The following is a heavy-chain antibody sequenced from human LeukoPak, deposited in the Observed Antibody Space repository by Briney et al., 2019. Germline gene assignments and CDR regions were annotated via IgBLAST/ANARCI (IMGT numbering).Heavy chain of an antibody. Sequence: GGSLRLSCAASGFTFSNYAMAWVRQAPGKGLEWVSAITGSGGSTYYADSMKGRFTISRDNSKNTLYVQLTSLRAEDTAVYYCAKGSRGTYPYYFDYWAREPWSPSPQ. J-gene: IGHJ4*02. D-gene: IGHD3-10*01. V-gene: IGHV3-23*01. CDR2: ITGSGGST. CDR1: GFTFSNYA. CDR3: AKGSRGTYPYYFDY.